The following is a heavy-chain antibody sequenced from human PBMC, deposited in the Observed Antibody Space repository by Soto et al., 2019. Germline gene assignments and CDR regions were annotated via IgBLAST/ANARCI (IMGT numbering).Heavy chain of an antibody. J-gene: IGHJ4*02. CDR3: ARDIGSDYAN. CDR2: IKEDGSEI. Sequence: PGLSQRDWWTVSGVNVVGYGVSWIRQAPGKGLEWVASIKEDGSEIYYLHSVRGRFSISRDSAGNALHLTMNYLSAEDTGVYFCARDIGSDYANWRQGTLVTGSP. V-gene: IGHV3-7*01. CDR1: GVNVVGYG. D-gene: IGHD2-2*01.